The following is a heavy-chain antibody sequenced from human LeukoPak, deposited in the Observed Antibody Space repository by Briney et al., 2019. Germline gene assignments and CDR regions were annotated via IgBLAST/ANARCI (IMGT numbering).Heavy chain of an antibody. D-gene: IGHD2-15*01. CDR2: IYYSGST. CDR3: ARDWCSGGSCYYAFDI. CDR1: GGSISSYY. Sequence: PSETLSLTCTVSGGSISSYYWSWIRQPPGKGLEWIGDIYYSGSTNYNPSLKSRVTISVDTSKNQFSLKLSSVTAADTAVYYCARDWCSGGSCYYAFDIWGQGTMVTVSS. J-gene: IGHJ3*02. V-gene: IGHV4-59*01.